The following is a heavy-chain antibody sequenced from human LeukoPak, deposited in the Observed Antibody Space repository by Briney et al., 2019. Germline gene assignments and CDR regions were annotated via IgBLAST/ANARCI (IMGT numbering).Heavy chain of an antibody. Sequence: SETLSLTCTVSGGSISSYYWSWIRQPAGKGLEWIGRIYTSGSTNYNPSLKSRVTMSVDTSKNQFSLKLSSVTAADTAVYYCARGHPSSVPHYFDYWGQGTLVTVSS. CDR1: GGSISSYY. CDR2: IYTSGST. J-gene: IGHJ4*02. D-gene: IGHD2-2*01. V-gene: IGHV4-4*07. CDR3: ARGHPSSVPHYFDY.